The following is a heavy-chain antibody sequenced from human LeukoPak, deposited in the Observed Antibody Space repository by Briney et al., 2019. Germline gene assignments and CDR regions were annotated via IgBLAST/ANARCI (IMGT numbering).Heavy chain of an antibody. V-gene: IGHV4-30-2*01. D-gene: IGHD2-21*02. Sequence: SQTLSLTRAVSGGSISSGGYSWSWIRQPPGKGLEWIGYIYHSGSTYYNPSLKSRVTISVDRSQNQFSLKLSSVTAADTAVYYCARSYCGGDCYTQNWFNPWGQGTLVTVSS. CDR2: IYHSGST. CDR3: ARSYCGGDCYTQNWFNP. CDR1: GGSISSGGYS. J-gene: IGHJ5*02.